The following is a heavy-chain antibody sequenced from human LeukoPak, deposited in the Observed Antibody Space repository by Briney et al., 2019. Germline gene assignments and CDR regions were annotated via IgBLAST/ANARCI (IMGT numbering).Heavy chain of an antibody. Sequence: ASRKVSWNPSGYSFTGYYMHWVRQVPGEGREWMGWIIPNIGGTNYAQKLEGRVTMTRDTSIRTATMELSRLRSDDTAVYSCARVGSSSWNWGQGTLVTVSS. D-gene: IGHD6-13*01. J-gene: IGHJ4*02. V-gene: IGHV1-2*02. CDR2: IIPNIGGT. CDR3: ARVGSSSWN. CDR1: GYSFTGYY.